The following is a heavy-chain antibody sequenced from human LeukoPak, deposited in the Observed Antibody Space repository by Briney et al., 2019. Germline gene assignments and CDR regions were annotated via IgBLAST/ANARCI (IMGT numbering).Heavy chain of an antibody. Sequence: ASVKVSCKASGYIFTSYGITWVRQAPGQGLEWMGWISAYNGNTNYAQKLQGRVTMTTDSSTTTAYLDLRSLTSADTAVYYCARGLPTSDSTFDYRGQGTLVTVSS. CDR3: ARGLPTSDSTFDY. V-gene: IGHV1-18*01. J-gene: IGHJ4*02. CDR2: ISAYNGNT. D-gene: IGHD2-21*02. CDR1: GYIFTSYG.